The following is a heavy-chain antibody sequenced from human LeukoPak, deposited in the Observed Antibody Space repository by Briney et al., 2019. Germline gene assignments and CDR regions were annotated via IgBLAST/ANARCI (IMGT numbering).Heavy chain of an antibody. CDR3: VRYSCGNCYGTNYFEY. Sequence: ASVKVSCKTSGYAFTSHAITWVRQVPGRGLEWLGWMNSSSGNTNYAHNVRGRVTMTTDTSTSTAYMELRSLRSDDTAIYYCVRYSCGNCYGTNYFEYWGRGTLVSVSS. D-gene: IGHD2-15*01. CDR1: GYAFTSHA. V-gene: IGHV1-18*04. CDR2: MNSSSGNT. J-gene: IGHJ4*02.